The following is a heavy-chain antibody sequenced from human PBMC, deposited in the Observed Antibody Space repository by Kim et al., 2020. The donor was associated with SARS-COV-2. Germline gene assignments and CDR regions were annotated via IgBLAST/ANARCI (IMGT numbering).Heavy chain of an antibody. CDR2: IWYDGTKE. D-gene: IGHD6-13*01. CDR1: GFTFSDYG. V-gene: IGHV3-33*01. CDR3: ARDTRSWYTLNGMDV. J-gene: IGHJ6*02. Sequence: GGSLRLSCEASGFTFSDYGMHWVRQAPGKGLEWLTVIWYDGTKEYYADSVKGRFTISRDNSKNTLYLQMNSLRAEDTAVYYCARDTRSWYTLNGMDVWGQGTTVTVSS.